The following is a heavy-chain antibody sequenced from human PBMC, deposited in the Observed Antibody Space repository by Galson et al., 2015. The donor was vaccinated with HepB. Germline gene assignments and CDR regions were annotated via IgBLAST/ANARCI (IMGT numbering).Heavy chain of an antibody. CDR1: GYTFPNYW. Sequence: SGAEVKKPGESLKISCQVSGYTFPNYWIGWVRQMPGKGLEWMGIIFPSDSDTRYSPSFQGQVTISADNSINTAYLSWTSLKASDTATYFCARQNNWNEDFDYWGQGTLVTVSS. CDR3: ARQNNWNEDFDY. CDR2: IFPSDSDT. D-gene: IGHD1-20*01. V-gene: IGHV5-51*01. J-gene: IGHJ4*02.